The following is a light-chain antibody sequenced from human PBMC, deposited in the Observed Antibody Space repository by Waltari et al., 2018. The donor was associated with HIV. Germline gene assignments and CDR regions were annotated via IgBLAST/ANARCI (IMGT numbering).Light chain of an antibody. CDR1: SSDVGSYHL. Sequence: QSALTQPASVSGSPGQSITISCTGSSSDVGSYHLVSWYQHHPGKAPKLMIYEVYHRPSGVSNRFSGSKSGDTAFLTISGLQAEDEAAYYCCSYAGSRTHWVFGGGTKLTVL. CDR2: EVY. J-gene: IGLJ3*02. V-gene: IGLV2-23*02. CDR3: CSYAGSRTHWV.